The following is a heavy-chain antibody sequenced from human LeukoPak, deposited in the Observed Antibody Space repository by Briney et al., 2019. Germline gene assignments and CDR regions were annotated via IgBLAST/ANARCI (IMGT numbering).Heavy chain of an antibody. J-gene: IGHJ4*02. CDR2: INTDGSST. CDR1: GFTFSSYW. Sequence: GGSLRLSCAASGFTFSSYWMHWVRQAPGKGLVWVSRINTDGSSTSYADSVKGRFTISRDNAKNTLYLQMNSLRAEDTAVYYCARETYYYDSSGYYPWYFDYWGQGTLVTVSS. CDR3: ARETYYYDSSGYYPWYFDY. V-gene: IGHV3-74*01. D-gene: IGHD3-22*01.